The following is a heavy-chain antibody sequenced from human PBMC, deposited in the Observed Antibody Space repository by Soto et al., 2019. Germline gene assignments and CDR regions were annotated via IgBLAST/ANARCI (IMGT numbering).Heavy chain of an antibody. CDR3: AKHMPFDY. D-gene: IGHD2-2*01. CDR2: ISGSGGST. J-gene: IGHJ4*02. CDR1: GFTVSTHD. Sequence: PGGSLRLSCAASGFTVSTHDISWVRQAPGKGLEWVSAISGSGGSTYYADSVKGRFTISRDNSKNTLYLQMNSLRAEDTAVYYCAKHMPFDYWGQGTLVTVSS. V-gene: IGHV3-23*01.